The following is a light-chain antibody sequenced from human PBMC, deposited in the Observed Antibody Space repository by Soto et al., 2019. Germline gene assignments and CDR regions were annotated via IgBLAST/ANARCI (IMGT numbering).Light chain of an antibody. CDR2: DAS. Sequence: DIQMPQSPATLAASAGDTVTVTCRASEDIGSLLALYQQKAGEAPTLLIFDASSLEGDVPSRFSGSGYATEFTLSISRLRPDDISTYYWQQYDTYLWTCRQRTKV. CDR3: QQYDTYLWT. V-gene: IGKV1-5*01. CDR1: EDIGSL. J-gene: IGKJ1*01.